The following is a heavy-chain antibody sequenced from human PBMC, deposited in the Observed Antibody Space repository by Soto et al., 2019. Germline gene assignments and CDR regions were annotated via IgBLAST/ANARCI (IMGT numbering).Heavy chain of an antibody. CDR2: IYYSGST. V-gene: IGHV4-31*03. D-gene: IGHD3-10*01. CDR3: ARVSATMVRGVINWYFDL. CDR1: GGSISSGGYY. J-gene: IGHJ2*01. Sequence: QVQLQESGPGLVKPSQTLSLTCTVSGGSISSGGYYWSWIRQHPGKGLEWIGYIYYSGSTYYNPTLKSRVTISVDTSKNQCSLKLSSVTAADTAVYYCARVSATMVRGVINWYFDLWGRGTLVTVSS.